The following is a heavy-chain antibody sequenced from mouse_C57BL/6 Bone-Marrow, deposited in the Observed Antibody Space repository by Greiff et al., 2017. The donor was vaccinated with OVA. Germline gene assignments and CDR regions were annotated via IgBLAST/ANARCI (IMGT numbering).Heavy chain of an antibody. D-gene: IGHD1-1*01. Sequence: EVQLVESEGGLVQPGSSMKLSCTASGFTFSDYYMAWVRQVPEKGLEWVANINYDGSSTYYLDSLKSRFIISRDNAKNILYLQLSSLKSEDTATYYCARDYGSSYAFDYWGQGTTLTVSS. CDR2: INYDGSST. V-gene: IGHV5-16*01. J-gene: IGHJ2*01. CDR3: ARDYGSSYAFDY. CDR1: GFTFSDYY.